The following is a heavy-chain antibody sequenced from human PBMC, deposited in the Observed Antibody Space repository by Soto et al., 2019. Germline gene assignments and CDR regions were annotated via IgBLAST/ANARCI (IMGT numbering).Heavy chain of an antibody. J-gene: IGHJ4*02. CDR1: GFTLNTYT. Sequence: GGSLRLSCAASGFTLNTYTMNWVRQAPGKGLEWVSYISSSSGTTYYADSVKGRFTISRDNSKNTLYLQMNSLRAEDTAVYYCAKVSLGATTNPYYFDYWGQGTLVTVSS. V-gene: IGHV3-23*01. D-gene: IGHD1-26*01. CDR3: AKVSLGATTNPYYFDY. CDR2: ISSSSGTT.